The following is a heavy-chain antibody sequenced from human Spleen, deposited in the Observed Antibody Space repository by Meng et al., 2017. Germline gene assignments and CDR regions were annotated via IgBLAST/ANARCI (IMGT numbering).Heavy chain of an antibody. V-gene: IGHV4-4*02. CDR1: CVSTSSSNW. D-gene: IGHD1-26*01. CDR3: ARDGVVGAVNWFDP. J-gene: IGHJ5*02. Sequence: QGPVRHGRTALVTPSHTISLTCTVSCVSTSSSNWWSWVRQPPGKGLEWIGEIYHSGSTNYNPSLKSRVTISVDKSKNQFSLKLSSVTAADTAVYYCARDGVVGAVNWFDPWGQGTLVTVSS. CDR2: IYHSGST.